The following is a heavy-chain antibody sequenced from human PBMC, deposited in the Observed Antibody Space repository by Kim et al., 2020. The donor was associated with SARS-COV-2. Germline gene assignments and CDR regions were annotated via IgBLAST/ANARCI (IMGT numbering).Heavy chain of an antibody. CDR3: AKDRAVWWLRYYFDY. V-gene: IGHV3-23*01. D-gene: IGHD5-12*01. CDR2: ISGSGGST. Sequence: GGSLRLSCAASGFTFSSYAMSWVRQAPGKGLEWVSAISGSGGSTYYADSVKGRFTISRDNSKNTLYLQMNSLRAEDTAVYYCAKDRAVWWLRYYFDYWGQGTLVTVSS. CDR1: GFTFSSYA. J-gene: IGHJ4*02.